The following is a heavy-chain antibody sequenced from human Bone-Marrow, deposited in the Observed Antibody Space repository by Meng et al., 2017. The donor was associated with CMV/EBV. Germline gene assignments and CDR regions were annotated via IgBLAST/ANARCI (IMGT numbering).Heavy chain of an antibody. D-gene: IGHD6-13*01. J-gene: IGHJ4*02. CDR3: ARDSSSYGELDY. CDR1: GFTFTTYA. V-gene: IGHV3-30*04. Sequence: GESLKISCAAAGFTFTTYAMRWVRQAPGKGLEWVAVISYDGSDKYYAGSVKGRFTISRDNSKNTLYLEMNSLRAEDTAVYYCARDSSSYGELDYWGQGTLVTVSS. CDR2: ISYDGSDK.